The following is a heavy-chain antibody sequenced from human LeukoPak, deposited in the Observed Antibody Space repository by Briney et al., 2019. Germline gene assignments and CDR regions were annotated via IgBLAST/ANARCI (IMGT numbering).Heavy chain of an antibody. V-gene: IGHV3-53*01. CDR1: GFTVSSNY. CDR2: IYSSGST. D-gene: IGHD6-6*01. J-gene: IGHJ4*02. CDR3: ARDRLYSSSSEDC. Sequence: GGSLRLSCAASGFTVSSNYMSWVRQAPGKGLEWVSVIYSSGSTYYADSVKGRFTISRDNSKNTLYLQMNSLRAEDTAVYYCARDRLYSSSSEDCWGQGTLVTVSS.